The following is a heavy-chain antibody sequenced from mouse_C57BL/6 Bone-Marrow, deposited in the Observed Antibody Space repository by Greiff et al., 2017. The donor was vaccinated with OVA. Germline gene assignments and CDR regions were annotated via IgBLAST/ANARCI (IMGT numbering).Heavy chain of an antibody. Sequence: EVQLVESGGGLVKPGGSLKLSCAASGFTFSSYTMSWVRQTPEKRLEWVATISGGGGNTYYPDSVKGRFTISRDNAKNTLYLQMSSLRSEDTALYYCARRKDYDYDIWYFDVWGTGTTVTVSS. V-gene: IGHV5-9*01. CDR3: ARRKDYDYDIWYFDV. D-gene: IGHD2-4*01. CDR2: ISGGGGNT. CDR1: GFTFSSYT. J-gene: IGHJ1*03.